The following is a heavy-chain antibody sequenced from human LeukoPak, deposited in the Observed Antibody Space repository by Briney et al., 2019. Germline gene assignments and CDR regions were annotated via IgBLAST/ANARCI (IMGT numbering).Heavy chain of an antibody. CDR1: GGYISHDY. V-gene: IGHV4-59*01. D-gene: IGHD6-19*01. CDR2: IHYSGST. Sequence: PSETLSLTCSASGGYISHDYWSWIRQPPGMGLEWIGYIHYSGSTHYNASFQSRVTISVDTSKKQYSLKMSSMTAADTAVYYCATGYSSGWHNFDYWGQGTRVTVSS. J-gene: IGHJ4*02. CDR3: ATGYSSGWHNFDY.